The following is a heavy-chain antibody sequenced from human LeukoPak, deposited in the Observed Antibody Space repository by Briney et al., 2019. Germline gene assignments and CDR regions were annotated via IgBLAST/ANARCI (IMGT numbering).Heavy chain of an antibody. D-gene: IGHD5-12*01. J-gene: IGHJ4*02. CDR3: ASWADSGYDALFDY. V-gene: IGHV3-30-3*01. Sequence: GRSLRLSCAASGFTFSSYAMHWVRQAPGKGLEWVAVISYDGSNKYYADSVKGRFTISRDNSKNTLYLQMNSLRAEDTAVYYCASWADSGYDALFDYWGQGTLVTVSS. CDR2: ISYDGSNK. CDR1: GFTFSSYA.